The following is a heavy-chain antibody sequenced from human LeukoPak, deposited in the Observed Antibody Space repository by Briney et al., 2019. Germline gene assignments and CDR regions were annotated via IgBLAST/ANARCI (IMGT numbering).Heavy chain of an antibody. CDR3: ARGDSSGYYLDYYYYGMDV. CDR1: GGSISSGGYY. Sequence: PSQTLSLTCTVSGGSISSGGYYWSWIRQHPGKGLEWIGYIYYSGSTNYNPSLKSRVTISVDTSKNQFSLKLSSVTAADTAVYYCARGDSSGYYLDYYYYGMDVWGQGTTVTVSS. D-gene: IGHD3-22*01. CDR2: IYYSGST. J-gene: IGHJ6*02. V-gene: IGHV4-31*03.